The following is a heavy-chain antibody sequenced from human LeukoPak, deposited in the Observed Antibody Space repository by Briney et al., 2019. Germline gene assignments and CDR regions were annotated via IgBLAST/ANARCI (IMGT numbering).Heavy chain of an antibody. D-gene: IGHD3-22*01. CDR2: IYSGGST. Sequence: GGSLRLSCAASGFTVSSNYMSCVRQAPGKGLEWVSVIYSGGSTYYADSVKGRFTISRDNSKNTLYLQMNSLRAEDTAVYYCARVRGIVVVTGRDYFDYWGQGTLVTVSS. J-gene: IGHJ4*02. CDR3: ARVRGIVVVTGRDYFDY. V-gene: IGHV3-53*01. CDR1: GFTVSSNY.